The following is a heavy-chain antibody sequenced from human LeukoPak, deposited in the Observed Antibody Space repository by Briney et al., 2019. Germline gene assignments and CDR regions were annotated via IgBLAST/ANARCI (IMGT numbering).Heavy chain of an antibody. J-gene: IGHJ4*02. Sequence: GGSLRLSCAGSGFTFGGYDMPWFRQTPGKGLECVEVIADDGSRAFYADYVKGRFTIFRDNSKNEMSVQMDDLRAEDTAVYYCTRYNNYHFDSWGQGTLVTVSS. CDR3: TRYNNYHFDS. V-gene: IGHV3-33*01. D-gene: IGHD5-24*01. CDR1: GFTFGGYD. CDR2: IADDGSRA.